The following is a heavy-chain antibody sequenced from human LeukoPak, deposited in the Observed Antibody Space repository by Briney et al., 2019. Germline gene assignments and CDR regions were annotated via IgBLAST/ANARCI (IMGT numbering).Heavy chain of an antibody. J-gene: IGHJ4*02. CDR3: ARESGSGYSYGYTY. CDR1: GFTFSSYA. CDR2: ISGSGVST. Sequence: GGSLRLSCAASGFTFSSYALSWVRQAPGKGLEWVSAISGSGVSTYYADSVKGRFTNSRDNSKNTLYLQMYSLRADDTAVYYCARESGSGYSYGYTYGRQGTLVSVFS. D-gene: IGHD5-18*01. V-gene: IGHV3-23*01.